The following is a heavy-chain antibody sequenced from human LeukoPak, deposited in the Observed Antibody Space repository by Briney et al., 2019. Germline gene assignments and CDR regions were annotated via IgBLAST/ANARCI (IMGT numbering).Heavy chain of an antibody. CDR3: ARGRSIVPAAIIAYYYYYGMDV. CDR2: IYYSRST. Sequence: SETLSLTCTVSGGSISSGGYYWSWIRQHPGKGLEWIGYIYYSRSTYYNPSLKSRVTISVDTSKNQFSLKLSSVTAADTAVYYCARGRSIVPAAIIAYYYYYGMDVWGQGTTVTVSS. CDR1: GGSISSGGYY. V-gene: IGHV4-31*03. J-gene: IGHJ6*02. D-gene: IGHD2-2*02.